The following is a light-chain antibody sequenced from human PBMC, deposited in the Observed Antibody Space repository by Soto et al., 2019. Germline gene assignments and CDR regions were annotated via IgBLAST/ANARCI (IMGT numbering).Light chain of an antibody. CDR2: RAS. CDR1: QTISNF. CDR3: QQYKSYPWT. V-gene: IGKV1-5*03. J-gene: IGKJ1*01. Sequence: DIQMTQSPSTLSAFVGDSVAITCRASQTISNFLAWYQQKQGKAPKLLFYRASNLEGGVPSRFSGGGSGTELTITINSLQPDDSETYYCQQYKSYPWTFGQGTKVDIK.